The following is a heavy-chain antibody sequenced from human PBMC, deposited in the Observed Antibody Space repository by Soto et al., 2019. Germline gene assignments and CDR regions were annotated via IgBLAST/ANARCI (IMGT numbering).Heavy chain of an antibody. Sequence: ASVKVSCKASGYTFTSYYMHWVRQAPGQGLEWIGIINPSGGSTSYAQKFQGRVTMTRDTSTSTVYMELSSLRSEDTAVYYCARDRYDILTGTLPPYYYYAMDVWGQGTTVTVSS. V-gene: IGHV1-46*01. CDR1: GYTFTSYY. CDR2: INPSGGST. J-gene: IGHJ6*02. D-gene: IGHD3-9*01. CDR3: ARDRYDILTGTLPPYYYYAMDV.